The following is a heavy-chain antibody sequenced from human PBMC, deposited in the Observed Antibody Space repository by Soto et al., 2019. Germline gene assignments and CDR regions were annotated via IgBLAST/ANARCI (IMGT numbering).Heavy chain of an antibody. V-gene: IGHV4-39*01. Sequence: QLQLQESGPGLVKPSETLSLTCTVSGGSISSSSYHWGWIRQPPGKGLEWIGSISKSGSTFYNSSLTSRVTISVDTSKNQFSLTLSSVTAADTAVYYCAKHRYSNYPSFDYWGQGTQVTVSS. CDR3: AKHRYSNYPSFDY. CDR2: ISKSGST. J-gene: IGHJ4*02. D-gene: IGHD4-4*01. CDR1: GGSISSSSYH.